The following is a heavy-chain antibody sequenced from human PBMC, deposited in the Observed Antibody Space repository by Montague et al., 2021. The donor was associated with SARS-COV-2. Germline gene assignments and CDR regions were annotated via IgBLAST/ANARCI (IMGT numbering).Heavy chain of an antibody. J-gene: IGHJ4*02. CDR1: GDSVSSNSAT. V-gene: IGHV6-1*01. CDR3: TSGREGNYNVMDV. CDR2: TYYRSKWYN. D-gene: IGHD3-10*01. Sequence: CAISGDSVSSNSATWNWVRQSPSRGLEWLGRTYYRSKWYNDYAVXVRGRVTINPDTSKNQFSLQLNSVTPEDTAIYYCTSGREGNYNVMDVWGRGTLVSVSS.